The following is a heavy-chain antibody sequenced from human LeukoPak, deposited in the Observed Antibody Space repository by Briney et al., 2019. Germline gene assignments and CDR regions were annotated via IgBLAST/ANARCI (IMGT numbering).Heavy chain of an antibody. CDR1: GFTFSSYA. Sequence: GGSLRLSCAASGFTFSSYAMSWVRQAPGKGLEWVSTISGSGDSTYYADSVKGRFTISRDNSMNTLYQQMNNLRAEDTAVYYCAREVPAIDYWGHGTLVTLSS. V-gene: IGHV3-23*01. CDR2: ISGSGDST. CDR3: AREVPAIDY. J-gene: IGHJ4*01.